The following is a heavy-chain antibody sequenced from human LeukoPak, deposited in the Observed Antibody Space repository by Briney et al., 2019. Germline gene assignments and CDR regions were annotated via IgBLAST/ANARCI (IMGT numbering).Heavy chain of an antibody. V-gene: IGHV4-39*07. J-gene: IGHJ4*02. Sequence: PSETLSLTCTVSGGSIGSSTYYWGWIRQPPGKGLECIGIIYYSGNTYYNPSLKSRVTISVDTSKNQFSLKLSSVTAADTAVYYCAIGGRGGKSRAFDYWGQGTLVTVSS. CDR1: GGSIGSSTYY. CDR3: AIGGRGGKSRAFDY. CDR2: IYYSGNT. D-gene: IGHD4-23*01.